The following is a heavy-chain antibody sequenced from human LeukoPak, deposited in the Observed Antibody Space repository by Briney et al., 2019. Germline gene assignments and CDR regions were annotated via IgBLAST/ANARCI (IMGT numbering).Heavy chain of an antibody. CDR1: GFTFTSYS. CDR2: ISSSSSYI. D-gene: IGHD4-17*01. V-gene: IGHV3-21*01. Sequence: GGSLRLSCAASGFTFTSYSMNWVRQAPGKGLEWVSSISSSSSYIYYADSVKGRFTISRDNAKNSLYLQMNSLRAEDTAVYYCARNYGDYSGADYWGQGTLVTVSS. CDR3: ARNYGDYSGADY. J-gene: IGHJ4*02.